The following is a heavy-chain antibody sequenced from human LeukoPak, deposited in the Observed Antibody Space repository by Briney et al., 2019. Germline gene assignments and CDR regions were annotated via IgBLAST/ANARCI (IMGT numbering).Heavy chain of an antibody. Sequence: AGGSLRLSCVAAGFTFSSYDMSWVRQAPGKGLEWVSRISDSGDTYYADSVKGRFTISRDNSKNTLYLQMNSLRAEDTAVYYCAKGRSGFHYWGQGTLVTVSS. J-gene: IGHJ4*02. V-gene: IGHV3-23*01. CDR2: ISDSGDT. CDR3: AKGRSGFHY. D-gene: IGHD3-10*01. CDR1: GFTFSSYD.